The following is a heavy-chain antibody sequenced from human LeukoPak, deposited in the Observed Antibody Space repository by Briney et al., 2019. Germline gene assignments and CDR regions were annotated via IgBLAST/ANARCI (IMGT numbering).Heavy chain of an antibody. CDR1: GFTFSSYS. D-gene: IGHD2-21*02. Sequence: GGSLRLSCAASGFTFSSYSMNWVRQAPGKGLEWVSSISSSSGYIYYADSVKGRFTISRDNAKNSLYLQMNSLRAEDTAVYYCARGLLAYCGGDCYSHAYFQHWGQGTLVTVSS. J-gene: IGHJ1*01. CDR3: ARGLLAYCGGDCYSHAYFQH. V-gene: IGHV3-21*01. CDR2: ISSSSGYI.